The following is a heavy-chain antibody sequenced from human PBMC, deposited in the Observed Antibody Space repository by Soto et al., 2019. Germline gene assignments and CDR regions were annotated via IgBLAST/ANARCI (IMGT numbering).Heavy chain of an antibody. V-gene: IGHV3-23*01. CDR1: EFTCSNYA. CDR2: ISYGGGTT. Sequence: EVQLLESGGGLVQPGGSLRLSCAAPEFTCSNYAVSRVRKAPRKGLEWVSAISYGGGTTYYADSVKGRFTISRDNSKNTLYLQMNSLRAEDTAVYYCAKNPGYYYDSTGYHFDYWGQATLVTDSS. CDR3: AKNPGYYYDSTGYHFDY. D-gene: IGHD3-22*01. J-gene: IGHJ4*02.